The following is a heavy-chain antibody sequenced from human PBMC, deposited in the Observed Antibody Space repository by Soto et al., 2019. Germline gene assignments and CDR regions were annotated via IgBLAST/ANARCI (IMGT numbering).Heavy chain of an antibody. V-gene: IGHV1-69*01. D-gene: IGHD6-13*01. CDR3: AASDSSSWQHDY. J-gene: IGHJ4*02. CDR1: GDSFSSYA. Sequence: QVQLVQSGAEMKKPGSSVKVSCKVSGDSFSSYAISWVRQAPGEGLEWVGGIIPIFETANYAQNFQGRVTITAVESTTTAYLEVTRLRTQDTAVFYCAASDSSSWQHDYWGQGTRITVSS. CDR2: IIPIFETA.